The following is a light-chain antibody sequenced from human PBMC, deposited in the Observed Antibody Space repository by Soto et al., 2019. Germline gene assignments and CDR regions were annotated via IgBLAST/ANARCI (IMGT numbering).Light chain of an antibody. CDR3: ATWDDDLYTPI. CDR2: NNN. CDR1: STNIESNW. J-gene: IGLJ2*01. V-gene: IGLV1-47*02. Sequence: QAVVTQAPSVSGTPGQRGTISCSGRSTNIESNWVYWYQQLPGTAPKLLIYNNNQRPSGVPDRFSGSKSGTSAPLAITGLRSDDGADYYCATWDDDLYTPIIGGGTKVTVL.